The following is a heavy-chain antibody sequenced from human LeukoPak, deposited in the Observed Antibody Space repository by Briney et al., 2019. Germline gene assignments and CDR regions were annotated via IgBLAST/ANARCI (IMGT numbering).Heavy chain of an antibody. J-gene: IGHJ5*02. CDR2: MNPNSGHT. CDR1: GYTFTNYD. Sequence: GASVKVSCKASGYTFTNYDINWVRQATGQGLEWMGWMNPNSGHTGYAQKFQGRVTMTRNTSITTAYMELGSLTSEDTAVYHCARTFYYGGDNWFDPWGQGTLVTVSP. D-gene: IGHD3-10*01. CDR3: ARTFYYGGDNWFDP. V-gene: IGHV1-8*01.